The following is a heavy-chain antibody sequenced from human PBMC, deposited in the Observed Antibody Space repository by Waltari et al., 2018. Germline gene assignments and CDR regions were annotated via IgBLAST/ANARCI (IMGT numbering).Heavy chain of an antibody. D-gene: IGHD1-26*01. J-gene: IGHJ4*02. CDR1: GYSISRGYY. V-gene: IGHV4-38-2*01. CDR2: IYHSGST. CDR3: ARVVGATTAGGGDY. Sequence: QVQLQESGPGLVKPSETLSLTCAVSGYSISRGYYWGWIRQPPGKGLEWIGSIYHSGSTYYNPSLKSRVTISVDTSKNQFSLKLSSVTAADTAVYYCARVVGATTAGGGDYWGQGTLVTVSS.